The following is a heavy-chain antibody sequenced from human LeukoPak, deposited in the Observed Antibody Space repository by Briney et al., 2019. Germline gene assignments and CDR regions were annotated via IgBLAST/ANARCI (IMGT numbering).Heavy chain of an antibody. Sequence: PSETLSLTCTVSGGSISSSSYYWGWIRQPPGKGLEWIGSIYYSGSTYYNPSLKSRVTISVDTSKNQFSLKLSSVTAADTAVYYCARGGQVRSAEGAFDIWGQGTMVTVSS. D-gene: IGHD3-3*01. V-gene: IGHV4-39*07. CDR3: ARGGQVRSAEGAFDI. J-gene: IGHJ3*02. CDR2: IYYSGST. CDR1: GGSISSSSYY.